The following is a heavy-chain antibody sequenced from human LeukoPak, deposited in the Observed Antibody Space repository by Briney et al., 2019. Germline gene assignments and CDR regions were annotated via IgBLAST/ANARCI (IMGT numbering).Heavy chain of an antibody. V-gene: IGHV3-23*01. CDR3: AKTQQLVNTVDY. CDR2: ISGSGGST. D-gene: IGHD6-13*01. Sequence: GGSLRLSCAASGFTFSSYAMSWVRQAPGKGLEWVSAISGSGGSTYYADSVKGRFTISRDNSKNTLYLQMNSLRADDTAVYYCAKTQQLVNTVDYWGQGTLVTVSS. J-gene: IGHJ4*02. CDR1: GFTFSSYA.